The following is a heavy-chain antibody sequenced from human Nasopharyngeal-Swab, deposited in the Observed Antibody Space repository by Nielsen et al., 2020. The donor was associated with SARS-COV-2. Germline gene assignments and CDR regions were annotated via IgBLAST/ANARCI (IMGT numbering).Heavy chain of an antibody. D-gene: IGHD2-15*01. Sequence: GESLKISCVASGFTVSSYFMNWVRQAPGKGLEWVSVLYSDGTTHYTDSVKGRFTISRDSSKNTLYLQLNSLRAEDTAVYYCARGLVAATEGLDNWGQGTLVTVSS. CDR1: GFTVSSYF. CDR3: ARGLVAATEGLDN. J-gene: IGHJ4*02. V-gene: IGHV3-53*01. CDR2: LYSDGTT.